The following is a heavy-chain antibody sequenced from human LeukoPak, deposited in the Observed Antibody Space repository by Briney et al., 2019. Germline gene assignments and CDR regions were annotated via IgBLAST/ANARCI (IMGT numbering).Heavy chain of an antibody. CDR1: GFTFSSCG. V-gene: IGHV3-21*01. D-gene: IGHD1-14*01. J-gene: IGHJ4*02. CDR2: IGPTGTDR. Sequence: GGSLRLSCAASGFTFSSCGFNWVRQAPGKGLEWVSSIGPTGTDRYYADSVRGRFTISGDNAKNSMYLQMDSLRDEDTAVYYCATETIGRHYDYWGQGTLLTVSS. CDR3: ATETIGRHYDY.